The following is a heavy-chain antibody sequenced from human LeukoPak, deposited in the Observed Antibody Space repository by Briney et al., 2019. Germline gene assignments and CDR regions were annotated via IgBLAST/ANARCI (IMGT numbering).Heavy chain of an antibody. J-gene: IGHJ4*02. Sequence: ASVKVSCKASGGTYSSYAISWVRQAPGQGLERMGRIIPIFGIANYAQKFQGRVTITADKSTSTAYMELSSLRSEDTAVYYCARDRYDSSGYYYEFDYWGQGTLVTVSS. D-gene: IGHD3-22*01. CDR1: GGTYSSYA. V-gene: IGHV1-69*04. CDR2: IIPIFGIA. CDR3: ARDRYDSSGYYYEFDY.